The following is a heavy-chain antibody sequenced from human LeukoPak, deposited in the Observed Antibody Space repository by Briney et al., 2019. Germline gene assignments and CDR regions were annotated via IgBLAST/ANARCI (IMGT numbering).Heavy chain of an antibody. V-gene: IGHV1-2*02. D-gene: IGHD3-10*01. J-gene: IGHJ4*02. CDR2: INPNSGGT. Sequence: GASVKVSCKASGYTFTSYGISWVRQAPGQGLEWMGWINPNSGGTNYAQKFQGRVTMTRDTSISTAYMELSRLRSDDTAVYYCASFGYYGSGSFFDYWGQGTLVTVSS. CDR3: ASFGYYGSGSFFDY. CDR1: GYTFTSYG.